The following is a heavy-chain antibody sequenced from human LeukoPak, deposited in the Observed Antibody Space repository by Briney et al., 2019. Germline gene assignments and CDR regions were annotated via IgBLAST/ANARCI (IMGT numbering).Heavy chain of an antibody. CDR3: ARGVVRGVIGAFDI. D-gene: IGHD3-10*01. CDR2: ISSSGITI. CDR1: GFTFSDYY. Sequence: GWSLRLSCAASGFTFSDYYMTWIRQAPGKGLEWVSYISSSGITIYCADSVKGRFTISRDNAKKSLYLEMNSLRAEDTAVYYCARGVVRGVIGAFDIWGQGTMVTVSS. V-gene: IGHV3-11*04. J-gene: IGHJ3*02.